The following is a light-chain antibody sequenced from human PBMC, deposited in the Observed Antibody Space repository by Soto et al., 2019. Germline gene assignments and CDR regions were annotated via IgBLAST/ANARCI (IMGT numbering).Light chain of an antibody. CDR3: HQFNTYPLT. Sequence: DIQLTQSPSFLSASVGDRVTITCRASQGINDYLAGYQQKPGKAPKLLIYAASTLQSEVPSRFSGSASGTEFTHTISSLQPEDFATYYCHQFNTYPLTFGGGTKVEVK. CDR2: AAS. V-gene: IGKV1-9*01. J-gene: IGKJ4*01. CDR1: QGINDY.